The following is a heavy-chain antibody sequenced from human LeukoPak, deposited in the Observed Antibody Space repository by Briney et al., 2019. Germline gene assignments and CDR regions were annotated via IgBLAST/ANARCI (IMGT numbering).Heavy chain of an antibody. CDR2: IIPIFGTA. Sequence: GASVKVSCKASGGTFSSYAISWVRQAPGQGLEWMGGIIPIFGTANYAQKLQGRVTMTTDTSTSTAYMELRSLRSDDTAVYYCVRAGSYYNLAYAADNWGQGSLVTVSS. D-gene: IGHD3-10*01. CDR1: GGTFSSYA. V-gene: IGHV1-69*05. CDR3: VRAGSYYNLAYAADN. J-gene: IGHJ4*02.